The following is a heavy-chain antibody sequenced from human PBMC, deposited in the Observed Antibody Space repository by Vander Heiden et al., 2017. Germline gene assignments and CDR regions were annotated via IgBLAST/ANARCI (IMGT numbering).Heavy chain of an antibody. Sequence: QVQLVESGGGVVQPGRSLRPSCAASGFTVSSYGMHWVRQAPGKGLEWVAVIWYDGSNKYYADSVKGRFTISRDNSKNTLYLQMNSLRAEDTAVYYCARDATILRLLEWGDGMDVWGQGTTVTVSS. D-gene: IGHD3-3*01. CDR2: IWYDGSNK. CDR3: ARDATILRLLEWGDGMDV. J-gene: IGHJ6*02. V-gene: IGHV3-33*01. CDR1: GFTVSSYG.